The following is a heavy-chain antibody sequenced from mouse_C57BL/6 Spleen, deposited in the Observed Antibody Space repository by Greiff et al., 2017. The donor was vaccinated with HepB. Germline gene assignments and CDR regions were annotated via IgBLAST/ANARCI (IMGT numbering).Heavy chain of an antibody. D-gene: IGHD1-1*01. CDR2: IYPGDGDT. V-gene: IGHV1-80*01. J-gene: IGHJ2*01. CDR3: ARKEAGVAYYFDY. CDR1: GYAFSSYW. Sequence: VQLQESGAELVKPGASVKISCKASGYAFSSYWMNWVTPRPGKGLEWIGQIYPGDGDTNYNGKFKGMATLTADKSSSSAYMQLSSLTSEDSAVYFCARKEAGVAYYFDYWGQGTTLTVSS.